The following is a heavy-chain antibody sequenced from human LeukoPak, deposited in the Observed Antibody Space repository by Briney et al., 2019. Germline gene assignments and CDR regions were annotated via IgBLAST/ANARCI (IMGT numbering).Heavy chain of an antibody. D-gene: IGHD6-13*01. J-gene: IGHJ6*02. CDR2: ISWNSGSI. V-gene: IGHV3-9*01. Sequence: SGGSLRLSCAASGFTFDDYAMHWVRQAPGKGLEWVSGISWNSGSIGYADSVKGRFTISRDNAKNSLYLQMNSLRAEDTALYYCAKDRGSSWPYYYYGMDVWGQGTTVTVSS. CDR1: GFTFDDYA. CDR3: AKDRGSSWPYYYYGMDV.